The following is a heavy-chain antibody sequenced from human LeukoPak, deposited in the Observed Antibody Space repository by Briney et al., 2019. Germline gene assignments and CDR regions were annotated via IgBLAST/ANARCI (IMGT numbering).Heavy chain of an antibody. CDR3: AKDPVPSYSGSGSADY. CDR1: GFIFRNYY. J-gene: IGHJ4*01. CDR2: ISSSGGKI. Sequence: PGGSLRLSCEASGFIFRNYYMNWIRQTPGKGLEWVSYISSSGGKIYYADSVKGRFTISRDNAKNSLYLQMNSLTAEDTAIYYCAKDPVPSYSGSGSADYWGQGTLVTVSS. V-gene: IGHV3-11*01. D-gene: IGHD3-10*01.